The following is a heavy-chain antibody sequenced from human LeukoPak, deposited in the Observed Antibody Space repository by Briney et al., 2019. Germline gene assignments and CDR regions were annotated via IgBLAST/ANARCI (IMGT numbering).Heavy chain of an antibody. Sequence: GGSLRLSCAASGFTFDDYGMSWVRQAPGKGLEWVSGINWNGGSTGYADSANGRVTISRASAKKYLYLQMNSLRAEDTALYYCARTYFYGSGSLDYWGQGTLVTVSS. J-gene: IGHJ4*02. V-gene: IGHV3-20*04. CDR3: ARTYFYGSGSLDY. CDR1: GFTFDDYG. D-gene: IGHD3-10*01. CDR2: INWNGGST.